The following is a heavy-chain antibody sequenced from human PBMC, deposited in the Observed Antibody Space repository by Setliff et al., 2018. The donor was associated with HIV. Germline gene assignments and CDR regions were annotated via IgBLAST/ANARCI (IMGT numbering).Heavy chain of an antibody. CDR1: GSTFRNYG. J-gene: IGHJ4*02. CDR2: IRLDRSDK. CDR3: VRDWLVREIIAVYYFDH. V-gene: IGHV3-30*02. D-gene: IGHD3-10*01. Sequence: GGSLRLSCAASGSTFRNYGMHWVRQAPGKGLEWVAFIRLDRSDKFYADSVKGRFSISRDNAKNSLYLQMNSLRAEDTAVYYCVRDWLVREIIAVYYFDHWGQGTLVTVSS.